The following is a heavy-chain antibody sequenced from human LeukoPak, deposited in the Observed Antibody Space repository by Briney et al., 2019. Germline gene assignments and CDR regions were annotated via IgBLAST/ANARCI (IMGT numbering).Heavy chain of an antibody. CDR2: INQSGST. CDR1: GGSFSGYY. V-gene: IGHV4-34*01. D-gene: IGHD5-18*01. Sequence: SETLSLTCAVYGGSFSGYYWNWIRQPPGKGLEWIGEINQSGSTNYNPSLKSRVTISVDTSKNQFSLKLSSVTAADTAVYYCARRPGYSYGYRAWFDPWGQGTLVTVSS. CDR3: ARRPGYSYGYRAWFDP. J-gene: IGHJ5*02.